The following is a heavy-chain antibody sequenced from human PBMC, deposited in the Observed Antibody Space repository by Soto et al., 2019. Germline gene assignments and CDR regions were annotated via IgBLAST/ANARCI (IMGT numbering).Heavy chain of an antibody. CDR2: IWYDGSDK. V-gene: IGHV3-33*01. Sequence: QVQLVESGGGVVQPGRSLRLSCAASGFTFSSYGMHWVRQAPGKGLEWVAVIWYDGSDKYYADSVKGRFTISRDNSKNTLYLKMNSLRDEDTAVYDCARECMPVVTATQPYWYFDLWGRGTLVTVSS. J-gene: IGHJ2*01. CDR3: ARECMPVVTATQPYWYFDL. CDR1: GFTFSSYG. D-gene: IGHD2-21*02.